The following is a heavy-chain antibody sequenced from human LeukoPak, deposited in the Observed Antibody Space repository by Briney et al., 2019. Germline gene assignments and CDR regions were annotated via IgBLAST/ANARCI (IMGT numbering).Heavy chain of an antibody. D-gene: IGHD5-18*01. CDR1: GFTVSSNY. Sequence: PGGSLRLSCAASGFTVSSNYMSWVRQAPGKGLEWVSVIYSGGSTYYADSVKGRFTISRDNSKNTLYLQMNSLRAGDTAVYYCARAHSYGSHSDFCGQGTLVTVS. V-gene: IGHV3-53*01. J-gene: IGHJ4*02. CDR2: IYSGGST. CDR3: ARAHSYGSHSDF.